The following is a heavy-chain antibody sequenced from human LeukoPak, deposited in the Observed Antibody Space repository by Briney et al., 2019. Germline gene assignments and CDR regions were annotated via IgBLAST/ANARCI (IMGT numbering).Heavy chain of an antibody. J-gene: IGHJ3*02. V-gene: IGHV3-23*01. CDR1: GFTFSSYA. CDR3: ARDRPYYYDSSGYYPNDAFDI. CDR2: ISGSGGST. D-gene: IGHD3-22*01. Sequence: GGSLRLSCAASGFTFSSYAMSWVRQAPGKGLEWVSAISGSGGSTYYADSVKGRFTISRDNSKNTLYLQMNSLRAEDTALYYCARDRPYYYDSSGYYPNDAFDIWGQGTMVTVSS.